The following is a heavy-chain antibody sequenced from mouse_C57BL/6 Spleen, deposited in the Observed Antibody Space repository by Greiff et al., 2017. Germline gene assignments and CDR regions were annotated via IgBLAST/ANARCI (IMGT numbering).Heavy chain of an antibody. Sequence: VQLQQSEPGLVKPSQSLSLTCSVTGYSITSGYYWNWIRQFPGNKLEWMGYISYDGSNNYNPSLKNRISITRDTSKNQFFLKLNSVTTEDTATYYCAREEASRRAMGYWGQGTSVTVSS. J-gene: IGHJ4*01. D-gene: IGHD6-1*01. CDR2: ISYDGSN. CDR1: GYSITSGYY. V-gene: IGHV3-6*01. CDR3: AREEASRRAMGY.